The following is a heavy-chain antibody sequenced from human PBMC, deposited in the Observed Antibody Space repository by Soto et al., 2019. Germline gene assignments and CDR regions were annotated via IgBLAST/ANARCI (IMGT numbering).Heavy chain of an antibody. CDR1: GFTFSSYA. V-gene: IGHV3-23*01. D-gene: IGHD4-17*01. J-gene: IGHJ4*02. CDR3: AKKGMTTGSRPGEY. CDR2: ISGSGGST. Sequence: PGGSLRLSCAASGFTFSSYAMTWVRTAPGKGLEWVSAISGSGGSTYYADSVKGRFTISRDNSKNTLYLQMNSLRAEDTAVYYCAKKGMTTGSRPGEYWGQGTLVTVSS.